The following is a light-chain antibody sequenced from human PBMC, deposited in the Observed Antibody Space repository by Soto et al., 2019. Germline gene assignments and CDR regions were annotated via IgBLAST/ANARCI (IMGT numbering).Light chain of an antibody. J-gene: IGKJ1*01. CDR2: DAS. Sequence: EIVMTHSPVTLSVSPCERATLSFSASQSVRSNLAWYQQKPGQAPRLLMYDASTRATGIPARFSGSGSGTEFTLTISSLQSEDFAVYYCQQYNYWPPWTFGQGTKV. V-gene: IGKV3-15*01. CDR3: QQYNYWPPWT. CDR1: QSVRSN.